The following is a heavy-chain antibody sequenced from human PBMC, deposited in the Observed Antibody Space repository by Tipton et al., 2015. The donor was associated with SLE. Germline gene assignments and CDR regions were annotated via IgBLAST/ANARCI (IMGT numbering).Heavy chain of an antibody. CDR3: ARDFGNVGRFDS. CDR2: IYHTGTT. D-gene: IGHD2-15*01. Sequence: TLSLTCTVSGFYISRGFNWGWIRQPPGKGLEWIGIIYHTGTTKYSPSLQRRVAISVDTSKNQFPLKLNSLTAADTAVYYCARDFGNVGRFDSWGQGTLVTVSS. J-gene: IGHJ5*01. CDR1: GFYISRGFN. V-gene: IGHV4-38-2*02.